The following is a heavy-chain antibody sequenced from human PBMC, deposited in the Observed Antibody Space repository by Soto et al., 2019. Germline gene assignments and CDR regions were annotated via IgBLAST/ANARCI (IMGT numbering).Heavy chain of an antibody. Sequence: GSLRLSCAASGFTFSSYAMSWVRQAPGKGLKWVSALTSSGGNTYYADSVKGRFTISRDNSKNTLYLQMNSLGAEDAAVYYCAKLSGDSWGYFDYWGQGTLVTVSS. J-gene: IGHJ4*02. CDR3: AKLSGDSWGYFDY. CDR1: GFTFSSYA. D-gene: IGHD2-21*02. V-gene: IGHV3-23*01. CDR2: LTSSGGNT.